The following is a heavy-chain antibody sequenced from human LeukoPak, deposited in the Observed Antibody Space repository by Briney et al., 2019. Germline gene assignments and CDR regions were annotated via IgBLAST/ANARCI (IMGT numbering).Heavy chain of an antibody. D-gene: IGHD5-12*01. J-gene: IGHJ4*02. CDR3: AKEIFSGLLYIDY. Sequence: GGSLRLSCAASGFTFSYFWMHWFRQTPGKGLVWVSCINTDGSYSSYADSVKGRFTISRDNVRNTLYLQMNSLRAEDSAVYYCAKEIFSGLLYIDYWGQGTLVTVSS. CDR1: GFTFSYFW. V-gene: IGHV3-74*01. CDR2: INTDGSYS.